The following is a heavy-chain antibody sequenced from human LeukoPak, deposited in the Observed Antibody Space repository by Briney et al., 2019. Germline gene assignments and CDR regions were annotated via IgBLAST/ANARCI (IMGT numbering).Heavy chain of an antibody. CDR3: ARRLVVRGVIPYYYYYYMDV. CDR1: GFTFSSYG. Sequence: PGGSLRLSCAASGFTFSSYGMHWVRQAPGKGLEWVAVISYDGSNKYYADSVKGRFTISRDNAKNSLYLQMNSLRAEDTAVYYCARRLVVRGVIPYYYYYYMDVWGKGTTVTISS. CDR2: ISYDGSNK. D-gene: IGHD3-10*01. V-gene: IGHV3-30*03. J-gene: IGHJ6*03.